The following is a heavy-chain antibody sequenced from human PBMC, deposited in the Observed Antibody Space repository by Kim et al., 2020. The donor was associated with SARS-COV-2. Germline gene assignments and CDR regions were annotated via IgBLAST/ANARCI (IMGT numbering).Heavy chain of an antibody. J-gene: IGHJ4*02. V-gene: IGHV3-33*01. Sequence: GGSLRLSCEASGSNFRSYGMHWVRQAPGKGLESVAVIWYDGSHTYYADSVKGRFTISRDNSKNTLYLQMNSLRAEDTAVYYCASDGRLDYNFWSGFRAGGLFAHWGQGTLVTFSS. D-gene: IGHD3-3*01. CDR3: ASDGRLDYNFWSGFRAGGLFAH. CDR2: IWYDGSHT. CDR1: GSNFRSYG.